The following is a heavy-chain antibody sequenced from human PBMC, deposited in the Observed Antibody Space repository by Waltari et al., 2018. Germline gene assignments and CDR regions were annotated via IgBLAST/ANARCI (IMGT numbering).Heavy chain of an antibody. Sequence: EVQLVESGGGLVQPGGSLRLSCAASGFTFSSYWMSWVRQAPGKGLEWVANIKQDGSEKYYVDSVKGRFTISRDNAKNSLYLQMNSLRAEDTAVYYCARVGDSGSSLVDYWGQGTLVTVSS. J-gene: IGHJ4*02. V-gene: IGHV3-7*01. D-gene: IGHD1-26*01. CDR3: ARVGDSGSSLVDY. CDR2: IKQDGSEK. CDR1: GFTFSSYW.